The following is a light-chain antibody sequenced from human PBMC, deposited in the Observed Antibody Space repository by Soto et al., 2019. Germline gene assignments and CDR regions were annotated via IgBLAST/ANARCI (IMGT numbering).Light chain of an antibody. V-gene: IGLV1-40*01. Sequence: QSVLTQPPSVSGAPGQRVTISCTGSSSNIGANYDVHWYQHLPGTAPKLLIYGNNNRPSGVPDRFSGSKSGTSASLAITGLQVEDEADYYCQSYDSSLSARNVVFGGGTKVTVL. CDR3: QSYDSSLSARNVV. CDR2: GNN. J-gene: IGLJ2*01. CDR1: SSNIGANYD.